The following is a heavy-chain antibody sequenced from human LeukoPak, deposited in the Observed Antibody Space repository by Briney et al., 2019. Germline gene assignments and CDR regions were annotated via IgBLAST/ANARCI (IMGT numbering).Heavy chain of an antibody. CDR2: MNPTSGNT. D-gene: IGHD1-26*01. Sequence: ASVKVSCKASGYTFTDYDINWVRQASGQGLEWMGWMNPTSGNTGYAQKFQGRVTMTRDTSESTAYMELSSLRSEDTAVYYCATGGGATDPWSGFGYWGQGTLVTVSS. V-gene: IGHV1-8*01. J-gene: IGHJ4*02. CDR1: GYTFTDYD. CDR3: ATGGGATDPWSGFGY.